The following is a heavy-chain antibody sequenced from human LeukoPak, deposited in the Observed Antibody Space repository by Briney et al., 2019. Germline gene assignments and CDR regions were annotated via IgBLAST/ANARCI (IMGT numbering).Heavy chain of an antibody. Sequence: GASVKVSCKASGGTFSSYAISWVRQAPGQGLEWMGRIIPILGIANYAQKFQGRVTMTTDTSTGTAYMELRSLRSDDTAVYYCARSYTIEVFAVGVLGYWGQGTLVTVSS. J-gene: IGHJ4*02. V-gene: IGHV1-69*04. CDR3: ARSYTIEVFAVGVLGY. D-gene: IGHD3-16*01. CDR2: IIPILGIA. CDR1: GGTFSSYA.